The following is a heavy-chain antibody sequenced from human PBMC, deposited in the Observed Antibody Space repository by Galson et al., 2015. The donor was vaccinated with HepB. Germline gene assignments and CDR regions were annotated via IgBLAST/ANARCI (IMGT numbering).Heavy chain of an antibody. J-gene: IGHJ4*02. CDR2: ISYDGSNK. CDR1: GFTFSSYA. CDR3: ARDGAGTTSYFDY. Sequence: SLRLSCAASGFTFSSYAMHWVRQAPGKGLEWVAVISYDGSNKYYADSVKGRFTISRDNSKNTLYLQMNSLRAEDTAVYYCARDGAGTTSYFDYWGQGTLVTVSS. V-gene: IGHV3-30-3*01. D-gene: IGHD1-7*01.